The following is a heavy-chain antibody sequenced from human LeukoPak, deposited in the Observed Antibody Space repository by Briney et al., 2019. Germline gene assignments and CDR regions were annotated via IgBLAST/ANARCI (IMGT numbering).Heavy chain of an antibody. CDR3: ARDSLYCSSTSCYAAYYYGMDV. Sequence: GASVKVSFKASGYTFTSYAMHWVRQAPGQRLEWMGWINAGNGNTKYSQKFQGRVTITRDTSASTAYMELSSLRSEDTAVYYCARDSLYCSSTSCYAAYYYGMDVWGQGTTVTVSS. CDR1: GYTFTSYA. D-gene: IGHD2-2*01. V-gene: IGHV1-3*01. J-gene: IGHJ6*02. CDR2: INAGNGNT.